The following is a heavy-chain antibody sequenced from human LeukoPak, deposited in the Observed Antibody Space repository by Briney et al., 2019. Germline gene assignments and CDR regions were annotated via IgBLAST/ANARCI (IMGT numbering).Heavy chain of an antibody. D-gene: IGHD2-2*01. CDR3: ARGDQYCTSTTCHRWYFDL. CDR1: GYSISSGYY. J-gene: IGHJ2*01. V-gene: IGHV4-38-2*02. CDR2: IYHSGST. Sequence: PSETLSLTCTVSGYSISSGYYWGWIRQPPGKGLEWIGSIYHSGSTYYNPSLKSRVTISVDTSKNQFSLNLNSVTAADTALYYCARGDQYCTSTTCHRWYFDLWGRGTLVTVSS.